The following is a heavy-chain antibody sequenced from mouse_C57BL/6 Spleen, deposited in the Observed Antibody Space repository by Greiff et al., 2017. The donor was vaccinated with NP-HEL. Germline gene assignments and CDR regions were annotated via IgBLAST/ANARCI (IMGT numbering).Heavy chain of an antibody. D-gene: IGHD1-3*01. J-gene: IGHJ3*01. V-gene: IGHV1-15*01. CDR1: GYTFTDYE. CDR3: TESKWFAY. CDR2: IDPETGGT. Sequence: QVQLKESGAELVRPGASVTLSCKASGYTFTDYEMHWVKQTPVHGLEWIGAIDPETGGTAYNQKFKGKAILTADKSSSTAYMELRSLTSEDSAVYYCTESKWFAYWGQGTLVTVSA.